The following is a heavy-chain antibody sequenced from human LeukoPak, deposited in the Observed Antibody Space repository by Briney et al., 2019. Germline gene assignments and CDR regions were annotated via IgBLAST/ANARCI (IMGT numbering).Heavy chain of an antibody. D-gene: IGHD6-19*01. V-gene: IGHV1-18*01. Sequence: APVKVSCKASGYTFTSYGISWVRQAPGQGLEWMGWISAYNGNTNYAQKLQGRVTMTTDTSTSTAYMELRSLRSDDTAVYYCARDWYSSGWPDAFDIWGQGTMVTVSS. J-gene: IGHJ3*02. CDR1: GYTFTSYG. CDR3: ARDWYSSGWPDAFDI. CDR2: ISAYNGNT.